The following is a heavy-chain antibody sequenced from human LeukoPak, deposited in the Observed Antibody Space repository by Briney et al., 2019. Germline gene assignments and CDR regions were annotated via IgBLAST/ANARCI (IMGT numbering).Heavy chain of an antibody. CDR2: MYDSGST. CDR1: GASVTSYH. CDR3: ARHRASMVRRLIIHDAFDI. V-gene: IGHV4-59*08. J-gene: IGHJ3*02. D-gene: IGHD3-10*01. Sequence: SETLSLTCTVSGASVTSYHWSWIRQPPGKGLKWIGFMYDSGSTRYSPTLKSRVTISVDTSRNQFSLKLTSVTAADTAVYYCARHRASMVRRLIIHDAFDIWGQGTMVTVSS.